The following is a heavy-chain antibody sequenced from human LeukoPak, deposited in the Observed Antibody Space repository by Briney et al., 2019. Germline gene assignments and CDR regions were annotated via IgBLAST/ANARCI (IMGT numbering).Heavy chain of an antibody. CDR2: IYYSGST. CDR1: GGSISSYY. J-gene: IGHJ6*02. CDR3: ARESYYYGMDV. V-gene: IGHV4-59*12. Sequence: SETLSLTCTVSGGSISSYYWSWIRQPPGKGLEWIGYIYYSGSTNYNPSLKSRVTISVDTSKNQFSLKLSSVTAADTAVYYCARESYYYGMDVWGQGTTVTVSS.